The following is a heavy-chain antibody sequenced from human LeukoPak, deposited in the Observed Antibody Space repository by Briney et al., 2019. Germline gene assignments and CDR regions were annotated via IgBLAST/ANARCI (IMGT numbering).Heavy chain of an antibody. J-gene: IGHJ4*02. CDR3: ASLGNYDILTGPIPDY. Sequence: SETLSLTCTVSGGSISSYYWSWIRQPPGKGLEWIGYIYYSGSTNYNPSLKSRVTISVDTSKNQFSLKLSSATAADTAVYYCASLGNYDILTGPIPDYWGQGTLVTVSS. CDR2: IYYSGST. D-gene: IGHD3-9*01. CDR1: GGSISSYY. V-gene: IGHV4-59*08.